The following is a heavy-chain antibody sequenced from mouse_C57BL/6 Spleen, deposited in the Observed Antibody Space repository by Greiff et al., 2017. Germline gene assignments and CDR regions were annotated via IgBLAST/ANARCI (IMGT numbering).Heavy chain of an antibody. D-gene: IGHD1-1*01. CDR3: AREGAFITTVVATAYWYFDV. J-gene: IGHJ1*03. Sequence: VQLQQSGPELVKPGASVKISCKASGYAFSSSWMNWVKQRPGKGLEWIGRIYPGDGDTNYNGKFKGKATLTADKSSSTAYMQLSSLTSEDSAVYFCAREGAFITTVVATAYWYFDVWGTGTTVTVSS. CDR2: IYPGDGDT. CDR1: GYAFSSSW. V-gene: IGHV1-82*01.